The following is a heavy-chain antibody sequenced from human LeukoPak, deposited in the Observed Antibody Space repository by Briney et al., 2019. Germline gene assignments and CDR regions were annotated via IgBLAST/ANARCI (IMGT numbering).Heavy chain of an antibody. V-gene: IGHV3-48*03. D-gene: IGHD2-2*01. Sequence: GGSLRLSCAASGFTFSSYEMNWVRQAPGKGLEWVSYTSSSGSTIYYADSVKGRFTISRDNAKNSLYLQMNSLRAEDTAVYYCARDSTHCSSTSCYFDYWGQGTLVTVSS. CDR1: GFTFSSYE. CDR2: TSSSGSTI. J-gene: IGHJ4*02. CDR3: ARDSTHCSSTSCYFDY.